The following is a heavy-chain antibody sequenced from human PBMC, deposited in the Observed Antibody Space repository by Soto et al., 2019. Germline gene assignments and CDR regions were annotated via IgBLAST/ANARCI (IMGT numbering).Heavy chain of an antibody. Sequence: QVQLQESGPGLVKPSGTLSLTCAVSGGSISSSNWWSWVRQPPGKGLEWIGEIYHSGSTNYNPSRNSRLTISVDKSKNQFTLKLSSVTGADTAVYYCARVVGSYYYGMDVWGQGTTVTVSS. CDR2: IYHSGST. CDR1: GGSISSSNW. J-gene: IGHJ6*02. D-gene: IGHD2-2*01. V-gene: IGHV4-4*02. CDR3: ARVVGSYYYGMDV.